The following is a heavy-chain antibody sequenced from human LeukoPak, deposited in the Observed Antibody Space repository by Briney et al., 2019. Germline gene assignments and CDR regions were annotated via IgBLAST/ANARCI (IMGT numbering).Heavy chain of an antibody. V-gene: IGHV1-2*02. D-gene: IGHD2-2*01. CDR3: ARESACGTTNCLAPADWLDP. Sequence: WASVKVSCKTSGYTFTDYNMRWVRQAPGQGLEWMGWISPNSGDTDIAQKFQGRVTMTRDTSIATSYMEVDSLTSDDTAVYYCARESACGTTNCLAPADWLDPWGQGTLVIVSS. J-gene: IGHJ5*02. CDR2: ISPNSGDT. CDR1: GYTFTDYN.